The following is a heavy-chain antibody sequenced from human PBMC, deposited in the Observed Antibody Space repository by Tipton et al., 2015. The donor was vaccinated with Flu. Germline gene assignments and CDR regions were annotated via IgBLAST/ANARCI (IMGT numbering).Heavy chain of an antibody. CDR2: IYTSGST. CDR3: ARSMVGIFGVVEGCHGMDV. J-gene: IGHJ6*02. CDR1: GGSISSGSYY. Sequence: TLSLTCTVSGGSISSGSYYWSWIRQPAGKGLEWIGRIYTSGSTNYNPSLKSRVTISVDTSKNQFSLKLNSVTAADTAVYYCARSMVGIFGVVEGCHGMDVWGQGTTVSVSS. D-gene: IGHD3-3*01. V-gene: IGHV4-61*02.